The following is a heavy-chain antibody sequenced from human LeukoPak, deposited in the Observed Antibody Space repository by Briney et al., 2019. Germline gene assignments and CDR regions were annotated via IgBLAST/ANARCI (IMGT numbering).Heavy chain of an antibody. CDR3: AREITIFGVARIGWFDP. Sequence: AAVKVSCKASGYTFTSYGISLVRQAPAQGLEWMGWISTYNGNTNYAHKLQGRVRITIDRSNTTAYMDLRSLRSDDTAVYYCAREITIFGVARIGWFDPWGEGTLVTIPS. J-gene: IGHJ5*02. CDR2: ISTYNGNT. D-gene: IGHD3-3*01. CDR1: GYTFTSYG. V-gene: IGHV1-18*01.